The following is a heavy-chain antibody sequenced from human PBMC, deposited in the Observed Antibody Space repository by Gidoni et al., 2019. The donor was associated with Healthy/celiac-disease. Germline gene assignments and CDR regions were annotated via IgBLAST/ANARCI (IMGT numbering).Heavy chain of an antibody. CDR2: ISGSGGST. Sequence: EVQLLESGGGLVQPGGSLRLACAASGFTFSSYAMSWVRQAPGKGLEWVSAISGSGGSTYYADSVTGRFNISRDNSKNTLYLQMNSLRAEDTAVYYCATFEVGATRHFDYWGQGTLVTVSS. CDR3: ATFEVGATRHFDY. D-gene: IGHD1-26*01. J-gene: IGHJ4*02. CDR1: GFTFSSYA. V-gene: IGHV3-23*01.